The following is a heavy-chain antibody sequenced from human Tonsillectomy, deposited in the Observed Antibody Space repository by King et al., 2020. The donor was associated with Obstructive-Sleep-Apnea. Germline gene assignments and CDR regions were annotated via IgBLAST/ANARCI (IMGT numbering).Heavy chain of an antibody. D-gene: IGHD6-13*01. CDR2: IRYDGSEE. CDR3: ARGVHSSSWS. CDR1: GFILSDYG. Sequence: VQLVESVGGVVQPGGALRLSCAAAGFILSDYGMQWVRQVPGKGLVWVEWIRYDGSEEYYADSVKGRVTDSRDNSKGKLYLQMNSLRTEDTAVYFCARGVHSSSWSWGQGTLVTVSS. V-gene: IGHV3-30*02. J-gene: IGHJ5*02.